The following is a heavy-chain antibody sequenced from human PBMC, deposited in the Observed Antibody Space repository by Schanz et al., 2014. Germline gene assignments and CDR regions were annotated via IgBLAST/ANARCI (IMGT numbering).Heavy chain of an antibody. CDR3: ARKMKLGVYGGKGHDSLDI. Sequence: EVQLVASGGGLVQPGGSLRLSCAASGFTFSSYWMHWVRQDPGKGLVWVARINSVGSNTDYADSVTGRFTISRDNAKNTLYLQMNTLRAEDTAVYYCARKMKLGVYGGKGHDSLDIWGQGTMVTVSS. J-gene: IGHJ3*02. V-gene: IGHV3-74*02. CDR2: INSVGSNT. CDR1: GFTFSSYW. D-gene: IGHD4-17*01.